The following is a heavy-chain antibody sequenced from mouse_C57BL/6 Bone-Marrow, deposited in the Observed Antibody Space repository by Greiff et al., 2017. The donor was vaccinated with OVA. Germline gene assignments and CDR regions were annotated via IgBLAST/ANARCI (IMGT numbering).Heavy chain of an antibody. J-gene: IGHJ2*01. V-gene: IGHV1-82*01. CDR1: GYAFSSSW. CDR3: ASGLWLRSY. CDR2: IYPGGGYT. D-gene: IGHD2-2*01. Sequence: QVQLQQSGPELVKPGASVKISCKASGYAFSSSWMNWVKQRPGKGLEWIGRIYPGGGYTNYNGKFKGKATLTADNSSSTAYMQLSSLTSGDSAVYFCASGLWLRSYWGQGTTLSVAS.